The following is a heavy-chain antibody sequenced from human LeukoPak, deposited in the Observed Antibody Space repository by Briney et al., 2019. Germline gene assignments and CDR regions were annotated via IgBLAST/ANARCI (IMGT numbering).Heavy chain of an antibody. V-gene: IGHV4-31*03. CDR3: ARGLVVPAAMHYYYYGMDV. Sequence: SETLSLTCTVSGGSISSGGYYWSWIRQHPGKGLEWIGYIYYSGSTYYNPSLKSRVTISVDTSKNQFSLKLSSVTAADTAVYYCARGLVVPAAMHYYYYGMDVWGQGTTVTVSS. D-gene: IGHD2-2*01. CDR1: GGSISSGGYY. J-gene: IGHJ6*02. CDR2: IYYSGST.